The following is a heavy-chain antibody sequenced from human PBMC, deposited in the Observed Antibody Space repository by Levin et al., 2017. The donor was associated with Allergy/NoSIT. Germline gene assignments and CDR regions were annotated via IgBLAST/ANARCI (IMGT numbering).Heavy chain of an antibody. Sequence: SCAASGFTFDDYAMHWVRQAPGKGLEWVSIIDWNSGNKDYADSVKGRFTISRDNAKNSVHLQMNSLRGEDTALYYCVKGFGATVPSGMDVWGPGTTVIVSS. CDR3: VKGFGATVPSGMDV. D-gene: IGHD1-26*01. V-gene: IGHV3-9*01. J-gene: IGHJ6*02. CDR1: GFTFDDYA. CDR2: IDWNSGNK.